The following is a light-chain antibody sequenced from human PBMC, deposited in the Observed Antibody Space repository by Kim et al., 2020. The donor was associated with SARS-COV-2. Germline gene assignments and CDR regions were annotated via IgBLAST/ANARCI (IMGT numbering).Light chain of an antibody. Sequence: PGKTARITCGGNNIGSKSVLWYQQKPGQAPVLVIYYDSDRLSGIPERFSGSNSGNTATLTISRVEAGDEADYYCQVWDSSSDHLWVFGGGTQLTVL. J-gene: IGLJ3*02. CDR3: QVWDSSSDHLWV. CDR1: NIGSKS. CDR2: YDS. V-gene: IGLV3-21*04.